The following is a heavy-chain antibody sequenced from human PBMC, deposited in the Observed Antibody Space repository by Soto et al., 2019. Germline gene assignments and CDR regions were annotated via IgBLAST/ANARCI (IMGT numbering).Heavy chain of an antibody. J-gene: IGHJ4*02. Sequence: WGSLRLSCVGSGFRFSDYPLNWVRQAPGQGLEWVANINRRGTSTNYVDSVRGRFSTSRDNTKNTLSLQMNSLTAEDTAVYFCAKRRGAGGHFDYWGQGALVTVSS. CDR1: GFRFSDYP. D-gene: IGHD2-15*01. CDR3: AKRRGAGGHFDY. V-gene: IGHV3-7*03. CDR2: INRRGTST.